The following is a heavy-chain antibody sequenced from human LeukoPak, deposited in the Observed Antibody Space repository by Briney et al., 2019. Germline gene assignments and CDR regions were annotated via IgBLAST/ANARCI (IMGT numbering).Heavy chain of an antibody. Sequence: GGSLRLSCVVSGLTVSNNYMSWVRQAPGKGLEWVSVIYSDGTTRNADSVKGRFTISRDNSKNAVYLQMDSLRAEDTAVYYCARDKDAWGQGTLVTVSS. CDR3: ARDKDA. CDR1: GLTVSNNY. V-gene: IGHV3-66*01. J-gene: IGHJ5*02. CDR2: IYSDGTT.